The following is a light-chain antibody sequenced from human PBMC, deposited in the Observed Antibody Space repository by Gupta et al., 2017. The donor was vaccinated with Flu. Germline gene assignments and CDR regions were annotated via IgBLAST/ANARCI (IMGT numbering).Light chain of an antibody. J-gene: IGKJ3*01. Sequence: PSSLSASVGDRVTISCRAGQRISAYLNWFQGKPGKAPKLVIYAASSLQSGVPSRFSGSGSGTDFTLTISRLQREAFATYYCQQSHSTPFTFGPRTKVDLK. CDR2: AAS. CDR3: QQSHSTPFT. CDR1: QRISAY. V-gene: IGKV1-39*01.